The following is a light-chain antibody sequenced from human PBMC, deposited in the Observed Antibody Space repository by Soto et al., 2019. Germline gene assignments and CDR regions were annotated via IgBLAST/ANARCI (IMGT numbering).Light chain of an antibody. V-gene: IGKV3-15*01. CDR1: QSVSSN. J-gene: IGKJ2*01. CDR2: GAP. Sequence: EIVMTQSPATLSVSPGERATLSCRASQSVSSNLAWYQQKPGQAPRLLIYGAPTRATGIPARFSGSGSGTEFTLTISSLQSEDFAVYYCQQYNNWPPWYTFGQGTKLEIK. CDR3: QQYNNWPPWYT.